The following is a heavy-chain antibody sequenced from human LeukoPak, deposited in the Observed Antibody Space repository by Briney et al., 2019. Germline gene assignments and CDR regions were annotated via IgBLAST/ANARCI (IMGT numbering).Heavy chain of an antibody. D-gene: IGHD3-22*01. CDR2: INPYSGDT. CDR3: ARTYYTYYDDNIGYSAYDY. V-gene: IGHV1-2*02. J-gene: IGHJ4*02. Sequence: VASVKVSCKASGYTFTGYYIHWVRQAPGQGLEWMGWINPYSGDTSYAQKFQGRVTMTRDTSITTAYMELSRLKSDDTAVFYCARTYYTYYDDNIGYSAYDYWGQGTPVTVSS. CDR1: GYTFTGYY.